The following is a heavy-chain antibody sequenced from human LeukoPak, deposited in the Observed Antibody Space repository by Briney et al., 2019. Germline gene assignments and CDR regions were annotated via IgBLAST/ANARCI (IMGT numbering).Heavy chain of an antibody. J-gene: IGHJ4*02. CDR1: GFTFSSYT. D-gene: IGHD5-12*01. CDR2: ISHDANTK. CDR3: AKENSGYDSRYYFDY. Sequence: GGSLRLSCEASGFTFSSYTMHWVRQAPGKGLEWVTVISHDANTKYYADSVKGRFTISRDNSKNTLYLQMNSLRAEDTAVYYCAKENSGYDSRYYFDYWGQGTLVTVSS. V-gene: IGHV3-30*04.